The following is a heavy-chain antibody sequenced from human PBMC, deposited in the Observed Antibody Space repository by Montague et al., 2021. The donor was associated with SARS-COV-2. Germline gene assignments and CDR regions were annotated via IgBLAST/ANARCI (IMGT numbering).Heavy chain of an antibody. D-gene: IGHD2-21*02. CDR3: ARELTYYGMDV. Sequence: SLRLSCAAPGFTFGSYAMHWVRQAPGKGLEWVAVISYDGSNKYYADSVKGRFTISRDNSKNTLYLQMNSLRAEDTAVYYCARELTYYGMDVWGQGTTVTVSS. J-gene: IGHJ6*02. V-gene: IGHV3-30-3*01. CDR2: ISYDGSNK. CDR1: GFTFGSYA.